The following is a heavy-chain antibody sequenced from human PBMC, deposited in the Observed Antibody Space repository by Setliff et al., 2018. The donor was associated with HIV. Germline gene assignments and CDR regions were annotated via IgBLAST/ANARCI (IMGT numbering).Heavy chain of an antibody. V-gene: IGHV3-23*01. CDR1: GFTFNTYA. Sequence: PGGSLRLSCAASGFTFNTYAMSWVRQAPGKGLEWVSVISGSGGSTFCADSVKGRFTISRDNSKNTLYLLMNGLRVEDTAVYYCAKDGISGGAYPPYYFDYWGHGTLVTVSS. D-gene: IGHD2-15*01. CDR3: AKDGISGGAYPPYYFDY. CDR2: ISGSGGST. J-gene: IGHJ4*01.